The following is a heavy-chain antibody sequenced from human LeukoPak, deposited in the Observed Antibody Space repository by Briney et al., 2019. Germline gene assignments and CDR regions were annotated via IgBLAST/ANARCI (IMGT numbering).Heavy chain of an antibody. CDR3: ARPRGNVEMATIPFDY. CDR2: ISSSSSYI. D-gene: IGHD5-24*01. Sequence: GGSLRLSCAASGFTFSSYSMNWVRQAPGKGLEWVSSISSSSSYIYYAGSVKGRFTISRHNAKNSLYLEMNSLRAEDTAVYYCARPRGNVEMATIPFDYWGQGTLVTVSS. J-gene: IGHJ4*02. V-gene: IGHV3-21*01. CDR1: GFTFSSYS.